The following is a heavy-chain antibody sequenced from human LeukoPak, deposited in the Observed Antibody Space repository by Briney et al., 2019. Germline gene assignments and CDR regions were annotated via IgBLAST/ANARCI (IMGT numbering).Heavy chain of an antibody. Sequence: SETLSLTCAVSGGSISSGGYSWSWIRQPPGKGLEWIGYIYHSGSTYYNPSLKSRVTISVDRSKNQFSLKLSSVTAADTAVYYCARRYSSSWYTLFDYWGQGTLVTVSS. CDR1: GGSISSGGYS. CDR3: ARRYSSSWYTLFDY. V-gene: IGHV4-30-2*01. J-gene: IGHJ4*02. D-gene: IGHD6-13*01. CDR2: IYHSGST.